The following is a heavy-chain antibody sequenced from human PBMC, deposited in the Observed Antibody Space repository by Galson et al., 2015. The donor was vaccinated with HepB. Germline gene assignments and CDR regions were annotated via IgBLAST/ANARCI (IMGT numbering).Heavy chain of an antibody. CDR2: INAGNGNT. CDR1: GYTFTSYA. CDR3: ASAGAPRYYGSGSYYYVYYYGMDV. J-gene: IGHJ6*02. V-gene: IGHV1-3*01. Sequence: SVKVSCKASGYTFTSYAMHWVRQAPGQRLEWMGWINAGNGNTKYSQKFQGRVTITRDTSASTAYMELSSLRSEDTAVYYCASAGAPRYYGSGSYYYVYYYGMDVWGQGTTVTVSS. D-gene: IGHD3-10*01.